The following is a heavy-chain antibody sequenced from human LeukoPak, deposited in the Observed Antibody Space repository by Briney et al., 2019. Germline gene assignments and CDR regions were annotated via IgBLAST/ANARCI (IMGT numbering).Heavy chain of an antibody. V-gene: IGHV4-59*01. CDR2: ISYSRST. D-gene: IGHD4-11*01. CDR1: GGSISSYY. Sequence: SETLSLTCSVSGGSISSYYWSWIRQPPGKGPEWIGYISYSRSTNYKPSLKSRVTISLDTSKNQFTLRLTSVTTADTAVYFCARATTTFDDWGPGTLVTVSS. J-gene: IGHJ4*02. CDR3: ARATTTFDD.